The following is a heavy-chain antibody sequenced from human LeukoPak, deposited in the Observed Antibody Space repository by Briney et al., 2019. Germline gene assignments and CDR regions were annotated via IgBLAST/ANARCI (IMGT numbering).Heavy chain of an antibody. J-gene: IGHJ6*03. CDR3: ARGIGSTSSIYMDV. V-gene: IGHV1-2*02. CDR1: GYTFTGYY. CDR2: INPNSGGT. Sequence: ASVKVSCKASGYTFTGYYMHWVRQAPGQGLEWRGWINPNSGGTNYAQKFQGRVTMTRDTSISTAYMELSRLRSDDTAVYYCARGIGSTSSIYMDVWGKGTTVTVSS. D-gene: IGHD2-2*01.